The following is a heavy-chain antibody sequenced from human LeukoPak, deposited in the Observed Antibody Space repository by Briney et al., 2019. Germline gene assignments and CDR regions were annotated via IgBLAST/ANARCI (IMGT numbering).Heavy chain of an antibody. CDR3: RYFLPHFDY. D-gene: IGHD2/OR15-2a*01. CDR1: GFIFNNYG. J-gene: IGHJ4*02. CDR2: IWYDGSNK. V-gene: IGHV3-33*07. Sequence: GGSLRLSCAASGFIFNNYGMYWVRQAPGKGLEWVAVIWYDGSNKYYADSVKGRFTISRDNSKNTLYLQMNSLRAEDTAVYYCRYFLPHFDYWGQGTLVTVSS.